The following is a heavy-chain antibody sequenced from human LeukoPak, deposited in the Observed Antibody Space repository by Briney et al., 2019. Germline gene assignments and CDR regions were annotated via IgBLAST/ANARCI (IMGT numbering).Heavy chain of an antibody. CDR1: GFTFSSYA. Sequence: GRSLRLSCAASGFTFSSYAMHWVRQAPGKGLEWVAVISYDGSNKYYADSVKGRFTISRDNAKNSLYLQMNSLRAEDTAVYYCARDRGSGWYGGYFDYWGQGTLVTVSS. CDR2: ISYDGSNK. D-gene: IGHD6-19*01. J-gene: IGHJ4*02. V-gene: IGHV3-30-3*01. CDR3: ARDRGSGWYGGYFDY.